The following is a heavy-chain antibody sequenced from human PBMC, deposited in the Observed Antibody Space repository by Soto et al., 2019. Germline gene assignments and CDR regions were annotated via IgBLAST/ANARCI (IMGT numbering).Heavy chain of an antibody. CDR3: ATYYGSGSTLFDY. D-gene: IGHD3-10*01. V-gene: IGHV1-69*02. CDR2: VIPILGIA. CDR1: EGTFNSYT. Sequence: QVQLVQSGAEVKKPGSSVKVSCTASEGTFNSYTISWVRQAPGQGLEWMGRVIPILGIADFAQKFQGRVMITAEKSTSTAYMVLSSLRSDDAGVYYCATYYGSGSTLFDYWGQGTLVTVSS. J-gene: IGHJ4*02.